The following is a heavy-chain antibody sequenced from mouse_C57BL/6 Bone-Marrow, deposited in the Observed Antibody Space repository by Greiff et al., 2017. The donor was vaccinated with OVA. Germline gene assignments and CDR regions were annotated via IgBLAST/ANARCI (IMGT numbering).Heavy chain of an antibody. CDR1: GYTFTGYW. V-gene: IGHV1-9*01. Sequence: QVQLKESGAELMKPGASVKLSCKATGYTFTGYWIEWVKQRPGNGLEWIGEILPGCGSTNYHEKFKGKATFTADTSSNTAYMQLSSLTPEDSAIYYCASRLYPTYFDYWGQGTTLTVSS. CDR2: ILPGCGST. J-gene: IGHJ2*01. CDR3: ASRLYPTYFDY.